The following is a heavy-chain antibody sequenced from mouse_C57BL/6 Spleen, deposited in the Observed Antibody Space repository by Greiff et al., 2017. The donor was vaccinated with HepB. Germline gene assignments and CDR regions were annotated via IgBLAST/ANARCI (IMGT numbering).Heavy chain of an antibody. V-gene: IGHV1-7*01. CDR2: INPSSGYT. Sequence: VQLQQSGAELAKPGASVKMSCKASGYSFTGYWMHWVKQRPGQGLEWIGYINPSSGYTKYNQKFKAKATLTADKSSSTAYMQLSSLTYEDSAVYYSASCPTGDWYFDVWGTGTTVTVSS. CDR1: GYSFTGYW. CDR3: ASCPTGDWYFDV. D-gene: IGHD4-1*02. J-gene: IGHJ1*03.